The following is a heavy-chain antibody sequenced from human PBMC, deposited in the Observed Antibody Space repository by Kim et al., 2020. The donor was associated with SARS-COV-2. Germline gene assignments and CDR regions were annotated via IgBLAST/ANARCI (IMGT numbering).Heavy chain of an antibody. D-gene: IGHD6-13*01. J-gene: IGHJ4*02. CDR3: ARHNIAAAPPSLY. Sequence: SETLSLTCTVSGGSISSSSYYWGWIRQPPGKGLEWIGSIYYSGSTYYNPSLKSRVTISVDTSKNQFSLKLSSVTAADTAVYYCARHNIAAAPPSLYWGQGTLVTVSS. V-gene: IGHV4-39*01. CDR2: IYYSGST. CDR1: GGSISSSSYY.